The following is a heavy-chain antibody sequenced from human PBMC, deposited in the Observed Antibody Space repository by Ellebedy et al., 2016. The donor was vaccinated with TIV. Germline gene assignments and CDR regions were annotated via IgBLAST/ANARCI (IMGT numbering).Heavy chain of an antibody. D-gene: IGHD6-25*01. CDR3: ARAARPYYYYGMDV. J-gene: IGHJ6*02. CDR1: GYSFTTYW. CDR2: IDPSDSYT. V-gene: IGHV5-10-1*01. Sequence: ASVKVSCKGSGYSFTTYWITWVRQMPGKGLEWMGKIDPSDSYTNYSPSFQGHVTISADMSISTAYLQWSSLEASDTAMYYCARAARPYYYYGMDVWGPGTTVTVSS.